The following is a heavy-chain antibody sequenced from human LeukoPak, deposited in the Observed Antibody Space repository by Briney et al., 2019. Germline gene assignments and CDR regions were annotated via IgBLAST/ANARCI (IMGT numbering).Heavy chain of an antibody. V-gene: IGHV3-21*01. CDR2: IGSTTTDM. CDR3: ARDAFDI. Sequence: GGSLRLSCAASGFSLRTFTLHWVRQAPGKGLEWVSSIGSTTTDMSYTGSVKGRFSISRDNAKNSLSLQMNSLRVEDTAVYYCARDAFDIWGQGTMVTVSS. J-gene: IGHJ3*02. CDR1: GFSLRTFT.